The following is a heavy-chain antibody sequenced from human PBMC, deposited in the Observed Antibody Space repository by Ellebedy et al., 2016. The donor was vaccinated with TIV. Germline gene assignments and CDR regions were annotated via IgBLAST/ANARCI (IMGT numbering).Heavy chain of an antibody. CDR3: AREITAAGGVTEYFDP. J-gene: IGHJ2*01. CDR2: ISHSGCT. V-gene: IGHV4-38-2*02. Sequence: MPSETLSLTCTVSGYSIGSGFYWCWIRQPPGKGLEWIGRISHSGCTYYNPSLKSRLTISSDVSKNQFSLKLTSVTATDTAVYFCAREITAAGGVTEYFDPWGRGNLVTVSS. CDR1: GYSIGSGFY. D-gene: IGHD6-13*01.